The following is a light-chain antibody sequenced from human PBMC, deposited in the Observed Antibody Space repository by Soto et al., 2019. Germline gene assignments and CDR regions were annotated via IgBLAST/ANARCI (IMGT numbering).Light chain of an antibody. CDR3: QHDGNSPT. J-gene: IGKJ1*01. CDR2: GAS. Sequence: EIVLTQSPGTLSLSPGDGATLSCRASQSVSSGYLAWYQQKPGQAPRLLIYGASRRAGGIPDRFSGSGSGTDFTLSISRQEAEDFAGYWGQHDGNSPTFGQGTRVQIK. CDR1: QSVSSGY. V-gene: IGKV3-20*01.